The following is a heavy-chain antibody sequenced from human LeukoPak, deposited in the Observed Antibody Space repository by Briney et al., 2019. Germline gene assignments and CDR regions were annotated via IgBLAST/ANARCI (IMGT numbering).Heavy chain of an antibody. CDR3: ARLPLSHYYRDV. CDR1: GGSISSGDYY. Sequence: SETLSLTCTVSGGSISSGDYYWSWIRQPPGKGLEWIGYIYYSGSTYYNPSLKGRVTISVDTSKNQFSLKLSSVTAADTAVYYCARLPLSHYYRDVWGKGTTVTVSS. CDR2: IYYSGST. V-gene: IGHV4-30-4*08. J-gene: IGHJ6*03.